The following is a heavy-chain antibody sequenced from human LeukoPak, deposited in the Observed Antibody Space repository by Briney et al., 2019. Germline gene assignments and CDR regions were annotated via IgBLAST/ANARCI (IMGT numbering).Heavy chain of an antibody. CDR1: GYSINNGFY. Sequence: SETLSLTCTVSGYSINNGFYWGWIRQPPGKGLEWIGSIYHSERTHYNPSLKSRVTISVDTSKNQFSLKLSSVTAADTAVYYCARVRMTSSSYSYYYYYMDVWGKGTTVTVSS. CDR2: IYHSERT. D-gene: IGHD6-6*01. V-gene: IGHV4-38-2*02. CDR3: ARVRMTSSSYSYYYYYMDV. J-gene: IGHJ6*03.